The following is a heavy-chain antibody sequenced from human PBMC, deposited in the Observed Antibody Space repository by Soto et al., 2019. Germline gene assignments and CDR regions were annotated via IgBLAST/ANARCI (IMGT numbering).Heavy chain of an antibody. Sequence: QVQLVESGGGVVQPGRSLRLSCAASGFTFSSYAMHWVRQAPGKGLEWVAVMSYDGSNKYYADSVKGRFTISRDNSKNPXXLQMNSLRAEDTAVYYCARDKSPYISGWHNRPFDYWGQGTLVTVSS. CDR1: GFTFSSYA. J-gene: IGHJ4*02. V-gene: IGHV3-30-3*01. CDR2: MSYDGSNK. CDR3: ARDKSPYISGWHNRPFDY. D-gene: IGHD6-19*01.